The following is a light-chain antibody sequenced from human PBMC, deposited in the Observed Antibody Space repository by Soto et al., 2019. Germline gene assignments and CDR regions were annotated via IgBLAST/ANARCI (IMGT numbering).Light chain of an antibody. CDR2: GNT. J-gene: IGLJ1*01. Sequence: QSVLTQPPSVSGAPGQRGIISCTGGSSNIGADYEVHWYQQLPGTAPKLRIYGNTNRPSGVPDRFSGSKSGSSASLAITVLQAEDEAEYYCQSYDNTLKGCVFGTGTKLTVL. V-gene: IGLV1-40*01. CDR3: QSYDNTLKGCV. CDR1: SSNIGADYE.